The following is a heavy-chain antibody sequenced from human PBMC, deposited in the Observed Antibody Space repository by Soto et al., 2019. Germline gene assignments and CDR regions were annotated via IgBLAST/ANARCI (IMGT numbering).Heavy chain of an antibody. CDR2: IYYSGST. CDR1: VGSISSYY. V-gene: IGHV4-59*08. CDR3: ARHGGYSSSPNKYYFDY. D-gene: IGHD6-13*01. Sequence: ETLSLTCTVSVGSISSYYWSWIRQPPGKGLEWIGYIYYSGSTNYNPSLKSRVTISVDTSKNQFSLKLSSVTAADTAVYYCARHGGYSSSPNKYYFDYWGQGTLVTVSS. J-gene: IGHJ4*02.